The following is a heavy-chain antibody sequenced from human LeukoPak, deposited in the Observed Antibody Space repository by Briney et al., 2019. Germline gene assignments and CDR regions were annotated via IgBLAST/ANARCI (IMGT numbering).Heavy chain of an antibody. CDR1: GFTFSSYA. Sequence: GGSLRLSCAASGFTFSSYAMHWVRQAPGKGLEWVAVISYDGSNKYYADSVKGRFTISRDNSKNTLYQQMNSLRAEDTAVYYCARNPPNYDFWSGPYYYGMDVWGQGTTVTVSS. CDR3: ARNPPNYDFWSGPYYYGMDV. CDR2: ISYDGSNK. V-gene: IGHV3-30-3*01. D-gene: IGHD3-3*01. J-gene: IGHJ6*02.